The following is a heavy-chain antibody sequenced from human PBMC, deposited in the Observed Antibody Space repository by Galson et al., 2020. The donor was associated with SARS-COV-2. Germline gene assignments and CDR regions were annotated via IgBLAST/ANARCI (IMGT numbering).Heavy chain of an antibody. CDR2: IYDSGSA. CDR3: SRHGVSYSFDY. J-gene: IGHJ4*02. Sequence: ETSETLSLTCTVSGGFISSYYWRWIRQPPGTGLEWIVYIYDSGSANYNPSLKSRVTISVDTSKNQFSLKLSSVTAADTAVYYCSRHGVSYSFDYWGQGTLVTVSS. V-gene: IGHV4-59*08. CDR1: GGFISSYY. D-gene: IGHD1-26*01.